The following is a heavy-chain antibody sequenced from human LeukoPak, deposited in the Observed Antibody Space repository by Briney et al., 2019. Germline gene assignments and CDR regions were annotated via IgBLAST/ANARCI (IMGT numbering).Heavy chain of an antibody. CDR1: GFTFSNYA. D-gene: IGHD6-13*01. V-gene: IGHV3-23*01. CDR3: AKPRTIAVPGRSGFDY. J-gene: IGHJ4*02. CDR2: ISDIGAST. Sequence: GGSLRLSCAAFGFTFSNYAMNWVRQAPGKGLEWVSVISDIGASTYYADSVKGRFTISRDNSKNTLYLQMNSLRAEDTAVYYCAKPRTIAVPGRSGFDYWGQGTLVTVSS.